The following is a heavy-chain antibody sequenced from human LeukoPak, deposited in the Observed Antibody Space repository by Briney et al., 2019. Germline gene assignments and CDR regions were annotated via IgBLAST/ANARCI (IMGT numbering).Heavy chain of an antibody. CDR1: GGSISSGDYY. CDR3: ARDRPGAAAEDY. D-gene: IGHD6-13*01. J-gene: IGHJ4*02. CDR2: IYYSGST. Sequence: SQTLSLTCTVSGGSISSGDYYWSWIRQPPGKGLEWIGYIYYSGSTYYNPSLKSRVTISVDTSKNQFSLKLSSVTAADTAVYYCARDRPGAAAEDYWGQGTLVTDSS. V-gene: IGHV4-30-4*08.